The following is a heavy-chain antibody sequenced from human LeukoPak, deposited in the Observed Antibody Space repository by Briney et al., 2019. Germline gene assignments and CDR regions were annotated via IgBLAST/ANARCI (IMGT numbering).Heavy chain of an antibody. CDR2: ISSSGSTI. Sequence: PGGSLRLSCAASGFTFSSYEMNWVRQAPGKGLEWVSYISSSGSTIYYADSVKGRFTISRDNSKNTLYLQMNSLRAEDTAVYYCARGLLGATIPDYWGQGTLVTVSS. D-gene: IGHD1-26*01. CDR1: GFTFSSYE. CDR3: ARGLLGATIPDY. V-gene: IGHV3-48*03. J-gene: IGHJ4*02.